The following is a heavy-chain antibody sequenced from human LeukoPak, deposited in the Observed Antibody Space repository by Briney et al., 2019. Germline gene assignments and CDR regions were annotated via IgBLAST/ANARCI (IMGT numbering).Heavy chain of an antibody. CDR1: GFTFSSYS. V-gene: IGHV3-21*01. J-gene: IGHJ3*02. Sequence: GGSLRLSCAASGFTFSSYSMNWVRQAPGKGLEWVSSISSSSSYIYYADSVKGRFTISRDNAKNSLYLQMNSLRAEDTAVYYRARDGGDYELTYAFDIWGQGTMVTVSS. D-gene: IGHD3-22*01. CDR2: ISSSSSYI. CDR3: ARDGGDYELTYAFDI.